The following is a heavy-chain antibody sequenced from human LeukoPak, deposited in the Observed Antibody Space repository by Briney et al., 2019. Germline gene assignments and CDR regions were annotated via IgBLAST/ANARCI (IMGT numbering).Heavy chain of an antibody. V-gene: IGHV3-53*01. CDR2: IYSGGST. CDR1: GFTVSSSY. Sequence: PGGSLRLSCAASGFTVSSSYMSWVRQAPGKGLEWVSVIYSGGSTYYADSVKGRFTISRDNSKNTLYLQMHSLRAEDTAVYYCARSPSAGYDSSGYYYQAYDAFDIWGQGTMVTVSS. D-gene: IGHD3-22*01. CDR3: ARSPSAGYDSSGYYYQAYDAFDI. J-gene: IGHJ3*02.